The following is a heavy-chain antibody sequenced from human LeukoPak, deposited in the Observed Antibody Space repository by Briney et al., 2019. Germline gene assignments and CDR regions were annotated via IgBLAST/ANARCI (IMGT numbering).Heavy chain of an antibody. D-gene: IGHD6-6*01. Sequence: GRSLRLSCAASGFTFSNYAMQWVHQAPGKGLEWVALISYDGTKKYYADSAKGRFTISRDNSKNTLDLQMNSLRADDSAVYYCARDIAARLDYWGQGSLVTVSS. CDR3: ARDIAARLDY. V-gene: IGHV3-30*04. CDR2: ISYDGTKK. CDR1: GFTFSNYA. J-gene: IGHJ4*02.